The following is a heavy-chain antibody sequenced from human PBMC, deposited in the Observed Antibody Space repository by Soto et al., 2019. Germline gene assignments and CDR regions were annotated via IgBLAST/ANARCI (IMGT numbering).Heavy chain of an antibody. Sequence: EVQLVESGGGLVQPGGSLRLSCAASGFTFSDHYMDWVRQAPGKGLEWVGRTRNKANSYTTEYAASVKGRFTISRDDSKISLYLQMNSLKTEDTAVYYCARDGGAYMSYDYGMDVWGQGTTVTVSS. CDR3: ARDGGAYMSYDYGMDV. CDR2: TRNKANSYTT. J-gene: IGHJ6*02. D-gene: IGHD1-26*01. V-gene: IGHV3-72*01. CDR1: GFTFSDHY.